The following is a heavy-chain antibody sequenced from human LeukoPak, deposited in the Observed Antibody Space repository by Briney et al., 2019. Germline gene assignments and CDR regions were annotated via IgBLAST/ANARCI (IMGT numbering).Heavy chain of an antibody. J-gene: IGHJ6*03. V-gene: IGHV3-11*04. CDR1: GFTFSDYY. Sequence: GGSLRLSCAASGFTFSDYYMSWIRQAPGKGLEWVSYISSSGSTIYYADSVKGRFTISRDNAKNSLYLQVNSLRAEDTAVYYCARVWTGYGNYYYYVDVWGKGITVTVSS. CDR2: ISSSGSTI. CDR3: ARVWTGYGNYYYYVDV. D-gene: IGHD3/OR15-3a*01.